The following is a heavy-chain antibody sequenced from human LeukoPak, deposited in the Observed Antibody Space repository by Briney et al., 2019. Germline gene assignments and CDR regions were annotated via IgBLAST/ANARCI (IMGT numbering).Heavy chain of an antibody. Sequence: GGSLRLSCAASGFTVSINYMSWVRQAPGKGLEWVSVIYSVGSTYYADSVKGRFTISRDNSKNTLYLQMNSLRAEDTAVYYCARERTLFPGDSSGYFDYWGQGTLVTVSS. CDR1: GFTVSINY. J-gene: IGHJ4*02. CDR2: IYSVGST. D-gene: IGHD3-22*01. CDR3: ARERTLFPGDSSGYFDY. V-gene: IGHV3-53*01.